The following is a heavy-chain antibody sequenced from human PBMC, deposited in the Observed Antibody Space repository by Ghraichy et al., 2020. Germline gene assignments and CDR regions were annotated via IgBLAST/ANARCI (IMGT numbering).Heavy chain of an antibody. CDR3: AKDAPFGVYDSSGYYDY. V-gene: IGHV3-23*01. J-gene: IGHJ4*02. Sequence: GGSLRLSCAASGFTFSSYAMSWVRQAPGKGLEWVSAISGSGGSTYYADSVKGRFTISRDNSKNTLYLQMNSLRAEDTAVYYCAKDAPFGVYDSSGYYDYWGQGTLVTVSS. D-gene: IGHD3-22*01. CDR1: GFTFSSYA. CDR2: ISGSGGST.